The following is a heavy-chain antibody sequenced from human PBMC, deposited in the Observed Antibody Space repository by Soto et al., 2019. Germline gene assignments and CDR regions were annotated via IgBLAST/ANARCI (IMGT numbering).Heavy chain of an antibody. V-gene: IGHV4-39*01. CDR3: ERHNTPSYYDYGMDV. CDR2: IYYSGST. J-gene: IGHJ6*02. Sequence: QLQLQESGPGLVTPSETLSLTCTVSGGSISSSSYYWGWIRQPPGKGLEWIGSIYYSGSTYYNLSLKSRVTISVATSKNQSSLKLSSVTASDTAVYYCERHNTPSYYDYGMDVWGQGTRVTVSS. CDR1: GGSISSSSYY.